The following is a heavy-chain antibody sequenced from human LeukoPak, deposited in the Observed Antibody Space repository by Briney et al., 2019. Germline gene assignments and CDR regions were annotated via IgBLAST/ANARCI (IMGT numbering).Heavy chain of an antibody. CDR2: IYSGGST. Sequence: GGSLRLSCAASGFTVSSNYMSWVRQAPGKGLEWVSVIYSGGSTYYADSVKGRFTISRDNSKNTLYLQMNSLRAEDTAVYYCARGLPPYVGWYYEFDYWGQGTLVTVSS. V-gene: IGHV3-53*01. D-gene: IGHD6-19*01. J-gene: IGHJ4*02. CDR3: ARGLPPYVGWYYEFDY. CDR1: GFTVSSNY.